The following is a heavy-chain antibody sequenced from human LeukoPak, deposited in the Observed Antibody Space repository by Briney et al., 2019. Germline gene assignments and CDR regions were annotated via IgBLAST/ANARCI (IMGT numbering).Heavy chain of an antibody. CDR2: ISGDGGST. J-gene: IGHJ4*02. CDR1: GXIFYNYA. D-gene: IGHD6-19*01. CDR3: ARESETSGWYDY. V-gene: IGHV3-43*02. Sequence: GGSLRLSCAAPGXIFYNYAIHWVRQAPGKGLEWVSLISGDGGSTFYADSVRGRFTISRDNTRKSLSLQMSSLRSEDTALYYCARESETSGWYDYWGQGTLVTVSS.